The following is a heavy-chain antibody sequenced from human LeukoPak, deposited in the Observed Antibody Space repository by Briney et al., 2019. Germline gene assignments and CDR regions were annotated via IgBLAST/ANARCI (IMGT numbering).Heavy chain of an antibody. Sequence: GGSLRLSCAASGFTFSSYAMSWVRQAPGKGLEWVSAISGSGGSTYYADSVKGRFTISRDNSKNTLYLQMNSLRAEDTAVYYCAKAIGGEYYYYGMDVWGQGTTDTVSS. CDR3: AKAIGGEYYYYGMDV. J-gene: IGHJ6*02. CDR2: ISGSGGST. V-gene: IGHV3-23*01. D-gene: IGHD3-10*01. CDR1: GFTFSSYA.